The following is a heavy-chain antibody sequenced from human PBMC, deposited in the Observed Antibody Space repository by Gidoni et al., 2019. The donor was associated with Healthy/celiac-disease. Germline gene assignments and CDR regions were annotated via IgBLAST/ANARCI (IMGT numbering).Heavy chain of an antibody. CDR1: GFTFSSYG. CDR3: AKDLYDFWSGYHENFDY. J-gene: IGHJ4*02. Sequence: QVQLVESGGGVVQPGRSLRLSCAASGFTFSSYGMHWVRQAPGKGLEWVAVISYDGSNKYYADSVKGRFTISRDNSKNTLYLQMNSLRAEDTAVYYCAKDLYDFWSGYHENFDYWGQGTLVTVSS. V-gene: IGHV3-30*18. D-gene: IGHD3-3*01. CDR2: ISYDGSNK.